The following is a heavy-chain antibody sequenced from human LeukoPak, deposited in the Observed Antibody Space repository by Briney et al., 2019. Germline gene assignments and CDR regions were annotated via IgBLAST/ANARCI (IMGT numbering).Heavy chain of an antibody. CDR1: GFTFGSYA. CDR3: AKGTISGVVFDAFDI. CDR2: ISYDGSNK. Sequence: GGSLRLSCAASGFTFGSYAMHWVRQAPGKGLEWVAVISYDGSNKYYADSVKGRFTISRDNSKNTLYLQMNSLRAEDTAVYYCAKGTISGVVFDAFDIWGQGTMVTVSS. V-gene: IGHV3-30*04. D-gene: IGHD3-3*01. J-gene: IGHJ3*02.